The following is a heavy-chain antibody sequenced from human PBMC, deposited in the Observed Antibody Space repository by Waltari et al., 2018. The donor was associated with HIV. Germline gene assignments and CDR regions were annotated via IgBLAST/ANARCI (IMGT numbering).Heavy chain of an antibody. CDR3: ARDLSGYYGDEYFQH. D-gene: IGHD5-12*01. Sequence: EVQLVESGGGLVQPGGSLRLSCTASGFTFSSYSMNWVRQDPGKGLEWVSYISSSSSTIYYADSVKGRFTISRDNAKNSLYLQMNSLRDEDTAVYYCARDLSGYYGDEYFQHWGQGTLVTVSS. CDR2: ISSSSSTI. CDR1: GFTFSSYS. V-gene: IGHV3-48*02. J-gene: IGHJ1*01.